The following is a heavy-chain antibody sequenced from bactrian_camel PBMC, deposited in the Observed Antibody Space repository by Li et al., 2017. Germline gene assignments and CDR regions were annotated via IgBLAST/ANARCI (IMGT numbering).Heavy chain of an antibody. Sequence: HVQLVESGGGSVQPGGSLRLSCTVSEWPYKSFCMGWFRQAPGKEREGVASIDSERRTLYADSVRGRFTISRDDTSNTLSLQMNSLKPDDTATYFCVADSRVHGTFCNDARPARMHAASGQGTQVTVS. V-gene: IGHV3S53*01. J-gene: IGHJ4*01. D-gene: IGHD3*01. CDR1: EWPYKSFC. CDR2: IDSERRT.